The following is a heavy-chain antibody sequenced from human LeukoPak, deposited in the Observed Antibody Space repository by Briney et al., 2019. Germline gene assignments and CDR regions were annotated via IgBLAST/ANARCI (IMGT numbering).Heavy chain of an antibody. CDR3: GRHVCNGWDCHYGLDV. J-gene: IGHJ6*02. CDR1: GGSVASTGCY. D-gene: IGHD6-19*01. Sequence: SETLSLTCTVSGGSVASTGCYWGWIRQSPGKGLEWIGSAYYTGEIYSTPSLKSRLTISVDTSKNQFALTLTSVTAADTAVYYCGRHVCNGWDCHYGLDVWGQGTTVTVSS. V-gene: IGHV4-39*01. CDR2: AYYTGEI.